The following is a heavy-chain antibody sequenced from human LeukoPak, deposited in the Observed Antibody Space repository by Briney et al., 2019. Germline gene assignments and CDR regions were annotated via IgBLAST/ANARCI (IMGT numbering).Heavy chain of an antibody. CDR1: GFTFSTHT. J-gene: IGHJ5*02. CDR2: IGSSSSPI. Sequence: GGSLRLSCAASGFTFSTHTMNWVRQAPGKGLEWVSSIGSSSSPIYYADSVKGRFTVSRDNARNSLYLQINSLRAEDTAVYYCVRITNTAGFPNWLDPWGRGTLVTVSS. D-gene: IGHD2-8*01. CDR3: VRITNTAGFPNWLDP. V-gene: IGHV3-21*01.